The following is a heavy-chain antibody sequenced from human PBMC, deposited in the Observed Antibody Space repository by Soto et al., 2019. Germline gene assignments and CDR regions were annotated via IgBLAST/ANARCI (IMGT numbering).Heavy chain of an antibody. J-gene: IGHJ3*02. CDR3: ARGINYYAWGDDAFDI. V-gene: IGHV1-8*01. CDR2: MNPNSGNT. D-gene: IGHD3-10*01. Sequence: QVQLVQSGAEVKKPGASVKVSCKASGYTFTSYDINWVRQATGQGLEWMGWMNPNSGNTGYAQKFQGRVTMTRNTSISTAYIEMSSLRSEDTAVYYCARGINYYAWGDDAFDIWGQGTMFTVSS. CDR1: GYTFTSYD.